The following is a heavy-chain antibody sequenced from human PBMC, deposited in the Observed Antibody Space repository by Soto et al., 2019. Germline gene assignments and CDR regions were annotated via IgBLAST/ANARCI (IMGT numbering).Heavy chain of an antibody. CDR2: IYYSGST. CDR1: GGSISSGDYY. V-gene: IGHV4-30-4*01. Sequence: ASETLSLTCTVSGGSISSGDYYWSWIRQPPGKGLEWIGYIYYSGSTYYNPSLKSRVTISVDTSKNQFSLKLSSVTAADTAVYYCARDYRYCSSTSCRTTYFDYWGQGTLVTVSS. CDR3: ARDYRYCSSTSCRTTYFDY. J-gene: IGHJ4*02. D-gene: IGHD2-2*01.